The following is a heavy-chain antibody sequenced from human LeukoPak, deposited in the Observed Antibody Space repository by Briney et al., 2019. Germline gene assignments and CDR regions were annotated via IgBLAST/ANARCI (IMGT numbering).Heavy chain of an antibody. Sequence: ASVKVSCKASGGTFSSYTISWVRQAPGQGLEWMGGIIPIFGTANYAQKFQGRVTITADKSTSTAYMELSSLRSEDTAVYYCARNGYSYGYLLFYWGQGTLVTVSS. CDR2: IIPIFGTA. V-gene: IGHV1-69*06. CDR1: GGTFSSYT. D-gene: IGHD5-18*01. CDR3: ARNGYSYGYLLFY. J-gene: IGHJ4*02.